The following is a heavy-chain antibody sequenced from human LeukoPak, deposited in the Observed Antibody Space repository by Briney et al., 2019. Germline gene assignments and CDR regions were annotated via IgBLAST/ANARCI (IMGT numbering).Heavy chain of an antibody. V-gene: IGHV1-69*06. CDR1: GGTFSSYA. Sequence: ASVKVSCKASGGTFSSYAISWVRQAPGQGLEWMGGIIPIFGTANYAQKFQGRVTITADNSTSTAYMELSSLRSEDTAVYYCARLCIVGTKSAFDIWGQGTMVTVSS. CDR2: IIPIFGTA. CDR3: ARLCIVGTKSAFDI. D-gene: IGHD1-26*01. J-gene: IGHJ3*02.